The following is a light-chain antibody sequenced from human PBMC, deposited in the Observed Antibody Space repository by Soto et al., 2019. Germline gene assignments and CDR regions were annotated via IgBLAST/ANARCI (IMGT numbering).Light chain of an antibody. CDR3: CSYVTTPEI. CDR1: SSDVGGYNY. V-gene: IGLV2-8*01. J-gene: IGLJ1*01. Sequence: QSVLTQPPSASGSPGQSVAISCTGTSSDVGGYNYVSWYQQHPGKAPKLMIYEVNKRPSGVPDRFSGSKSGNTASLTVSGLQAEDEADYYCCSYVTTPEIFGTGTKVTVL. CDR2: EVN.